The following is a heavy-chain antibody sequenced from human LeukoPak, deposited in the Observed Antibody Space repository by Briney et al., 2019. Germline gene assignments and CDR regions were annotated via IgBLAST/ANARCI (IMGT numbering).Heavy chain of an antibody. CDR1: GFSFSDHA. Sequence: AGGSLRLSCAASGFSFSDHAMHWVRQAPGKGLEWVSLIAFDSANKYYADSVKGRFTISRDNSQNILYLQMNSLRVEDTAVYYCARRPIPGLCLASGTCHTFDPWGQGALVIVSS. D-gene: IGHD1-1*01. J-gene: IGHJ5*02. CDR3: ARRPIPGLCLASGTCHTFDP. V-gene: IGHV3-30*01. CDR2: IAFDSANK.